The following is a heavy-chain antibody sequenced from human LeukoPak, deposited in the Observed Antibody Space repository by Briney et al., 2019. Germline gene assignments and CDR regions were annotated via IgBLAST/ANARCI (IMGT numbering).Heavy chain of an antibody. D-gene: IGHD3-10*01. CDR3: ARIYGSGRHPNYYYGMDV. V-gene: IGHV3-21*01. Sequence: GGSLRLSCAGSGFNISSYTMQWVRQAPGKGLQWVSCIHSDGSYIYYADSVKGRFTISRDNAKNSLSLHMNSLRAEDTVVYYCARIYGSGRHPNYYYGMDVWGKGTTVTVSS. CDR1: GFNISSYT. J-gene: IGHJ6*04. CDR2: IHSDGSYI.